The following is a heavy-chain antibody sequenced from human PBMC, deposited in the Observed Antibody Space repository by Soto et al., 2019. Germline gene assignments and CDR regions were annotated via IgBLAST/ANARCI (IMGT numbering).Heavy chain of an antibody. D-gene: IGHD3-3*01. V-gene: IGHV1-69*02. CDR1: GGTFSSYT. Sequence: SVKVSCKASGGTFSSYTISWVRQAPGQGLEWMGRIIPILGIANYAQKFQGRVTITADKSTSTAYMELSSLRSEDTAVYYCAAIFGVAPGGDAFDIWGQGTMVTXSS. CDR3: AAIFGVAPGGDAFDI. CDR2: IIPILGIA. J-gene: IGHJ3*02.